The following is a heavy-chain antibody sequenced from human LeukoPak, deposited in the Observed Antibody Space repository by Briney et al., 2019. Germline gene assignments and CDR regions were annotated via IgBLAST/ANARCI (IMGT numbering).Heavy chain of an antibody. CDR2: ISSSSSYI. Sequence: PGGSLRLSCAASGFTFSSYSMSWVRQAPGKGLEWVSSISSSSSYIYYADSVKGRFTISRDNAKNSLYLQMNSLRAEDTAVYYCARTLRGGRAFDIWGQGTMVTVSS. CDR3: ARTLRGGRAFDI. V-gene: IGHV3-21*01. J-gene: IGHJ3*02. CDR1: GFTFSSYS. D-gene: IGHD3-10*01.